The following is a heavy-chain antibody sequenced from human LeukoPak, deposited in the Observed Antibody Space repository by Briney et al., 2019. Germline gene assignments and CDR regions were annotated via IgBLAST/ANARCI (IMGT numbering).Heavy chain of an antibody. Sequence: AGGSLRLSCAASGFTFSSYSMNWVRQAPGKGLEWVSSISSSSSYIYYADSVKGRFTISRDNAKNSLYLQMNSLRAEDTAVYYCARDGGSSTAPPTYFDYWGRGTLVTVSS. CDR1: GFTFSSYS. V-gene: IGHV3-21*01. CDR2: ISSSSSYI. J-gene: IGHJ4*02. D-gene: IGHD1-26*01. CDR3: ARDGGSSTAPPTYFDY.